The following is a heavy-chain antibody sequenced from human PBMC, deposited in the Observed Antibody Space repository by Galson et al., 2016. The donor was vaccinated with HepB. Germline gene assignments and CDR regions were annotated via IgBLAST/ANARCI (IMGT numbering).Heavy chain of an antibody. Sequence: PLRLSCAASGFSVSSNHMGWVRQAPGKGLEWVSVLFNDDNTSHGDSVRGRFTISRDNSKNTLYLQMNSLRVEDTAVYYCAGSSRAWGPDGFDIWGQGTMVTVSS. CDR3: AGSSRAWGPDGFDI. D-gene: IGHD3-10*01. V-gene: IGHV3-53*01. CDR2: LFNDDNT. J-gene: IGHJ3*02. CDR1: GFSVSSNH.